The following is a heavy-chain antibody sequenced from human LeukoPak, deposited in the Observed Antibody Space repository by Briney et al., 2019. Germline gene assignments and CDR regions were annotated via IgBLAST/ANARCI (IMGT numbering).Heavy chain of an antibody. Sequence: GGSLSLSCAASGLTFSTYDMHWVRQPPGEGLERVSDIGKGGDTYYNGSVKSRFTISVETSKNPFSLQMNTLRGGDTAVYYCARGGYSGFDVWGQGTVVTVSS. CDR1: GLTFSTYD. D-gene: IGHD5-12*01. J-gene: IGHJ3*01. CDR2: IGKGGDT. V-gene: IGHV3-13*04. CDR3: ARGGYSGFDV.